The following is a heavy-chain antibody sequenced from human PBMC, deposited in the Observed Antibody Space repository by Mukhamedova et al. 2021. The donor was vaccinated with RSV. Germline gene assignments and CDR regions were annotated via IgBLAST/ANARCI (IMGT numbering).Heavy chain of an antibody. CDR2: ISSNGGST. CDR3: VKGGCSSTSCYIDY. D-gene: IGHD2-2*02. Sequence: VRQAPGKGLEYVSAISSNGGSTYYADSVKGRFTISRDNSKHTLYLQMSSLRAEDTGVYYCVKGGCSSTSCYIDYWGQGTLVTVSS. J-gene: IGHJ4*02. V-gene: IGHV3-64D*06.